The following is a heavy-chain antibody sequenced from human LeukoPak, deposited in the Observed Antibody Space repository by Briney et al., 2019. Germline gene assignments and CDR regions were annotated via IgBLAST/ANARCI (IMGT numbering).Heavy chain of an antibody. J-gene: IGHJ4*02. CDR3: ARLLCYDSSGYNY. CDR2: IKQDGSEK. CDR1: GFTFSSYW. Sequence: TGGSLRLSCAASGFTFSSYWMSWVRQAPGKGLEWVANIKQDGSEKYYVDSVKGRFTISRDNAKNSLYLQMNSLRAEDTDVYYCARLLCYDSSGYNYWGQGTLVTVSS. D-gene: IGHD3-22*01. V-gene: IGHV3-7*01.